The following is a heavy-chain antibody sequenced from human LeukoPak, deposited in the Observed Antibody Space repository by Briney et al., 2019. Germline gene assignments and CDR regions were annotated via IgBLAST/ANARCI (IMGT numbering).Heavy chain of an antibody. J-gene: IGHJ4*02. CDR3: AKKPATIKFPFDI. CDR2: ISTTGGYT. Sequence: GGSLLLSCVGSGFSFSTYDMGWVRPTPGKGLEWVSAISTTGGYTEDADSVKGRFTISRDNFQNTLFLQMHSLRAEDTAVYYCAKKPATIKFPFDIWGQGTLVTVSP. CDR1: GFSFSTYD. D-gene: IGHD5-24*01. V-gene: IGHV3-23*01.